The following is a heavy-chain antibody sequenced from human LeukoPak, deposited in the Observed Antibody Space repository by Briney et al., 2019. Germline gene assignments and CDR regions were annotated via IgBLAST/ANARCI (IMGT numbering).Heavy chain of an antibody. V-gene: IGHV3-21*01. J-gene: IGHJ6*03. CDR3: ARGLHYDFWSGSDYMDV. Sequence: GGSLRLSCAASGFTFSSYAMNWVRQGPGKGLEWVSSISSSSSYIYYADSVKGRFTISRDNAKNSLYLQMNSLRAEDTAVYYCARGLHYDFWSGSDYMDVWGKGTTVTVSS. D-gene: IGHD3-3*01. CDR2: ISSSSSYI. CDR1: GFTFSSYA.